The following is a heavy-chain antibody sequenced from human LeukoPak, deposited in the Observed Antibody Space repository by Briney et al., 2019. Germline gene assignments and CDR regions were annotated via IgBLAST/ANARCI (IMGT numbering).Heavy chain of an antibody. CDR1: GFTFSSHE. CDR3: ASHSEYGDYFDY. V-gene: IGHV3-48*03. D-gene: IGHD4-17*01. J-gene: IGHJ4*02. Sequence: GGSLRLSCAASGFTFSSHEMNWVRQAPGKGLEWVSYISSSGSTIYYADSVKGRFTISRDNAKNSLYLQMNSLRAEDTAVYYCASHSEYGDYFDYWGQGTLVTVSS. CDR2: ISSSGSTI.